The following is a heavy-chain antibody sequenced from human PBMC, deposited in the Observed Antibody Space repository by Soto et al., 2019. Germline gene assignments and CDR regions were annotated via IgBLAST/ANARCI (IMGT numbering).Heavy chain of an antibody. CDR1: GYTFTGYY. D-gene: IGHD3-10*01. J-gene: IGHJ6*02. Sequence: ASVKVSCKASGYTFTGYYMHWVRQAPGQGLEWMGWINPNSGGTNYAQKFQGRVTMTRDTSISTAYMELSRLRSGDTAVYYCASLWFGEFYGMDVWGQGTTVTVSS. V-gene: IGHV1-2*02. CDR3: ASLWFGEFYGMDV. CDR2: INPNSGGT.